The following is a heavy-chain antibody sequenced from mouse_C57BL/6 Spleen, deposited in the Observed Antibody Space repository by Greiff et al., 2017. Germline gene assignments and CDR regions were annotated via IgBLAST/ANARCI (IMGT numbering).Heavy chain of an antibody. CDR1: GYTFTSYW. J-gene: IGHJ1*03. D-gene: IGHD1-1*01. Sequence: QVQLQQPGAELVKPGASVKLSCKASGYTFTSYWMQWVKQRPGQGLEWIGEIDPSDSYTNYNQKFKGKATLTVDPSSSTAYMQLSSLTSEDSAVYYCARGITTVVARYWYFDVWGTGTTVTVSS. CDR2: IDPSDSYT. CDR3: ARGITTVVARYWYFDV. V-gene: IGHV1-50*01.